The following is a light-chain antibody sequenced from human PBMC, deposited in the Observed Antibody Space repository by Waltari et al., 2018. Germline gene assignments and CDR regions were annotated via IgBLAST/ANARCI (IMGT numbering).Light chain of an antibody. J-gene: IGLJ2*01. CDR3: ATWDSSLVSVV. V-gene: IGLV1-51*01. Sequence: QTVLTQPPSVSAAPGQKVTISCSGSAPKLGNASLPWYQCLPGTSPKLLIFDNGRRPSGIPDRFSGSRSGTSGTLDITGLQTGDEAVYYCATWDSSLVSVVFGGGTQLTVL. CDR2: DNG. CDR1: APKLGNAS.